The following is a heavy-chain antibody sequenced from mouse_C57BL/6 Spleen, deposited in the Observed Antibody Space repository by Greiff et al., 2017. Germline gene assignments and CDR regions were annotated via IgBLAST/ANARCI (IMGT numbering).Heavy chain of an antibody. V-gene: IGHV5-17*01. CDR3: ARRATVAYFDY. CDR2: ISSGSCTI. J-gene: IGHJ2*01. D-gene: IGHD1-1*01. CDR1: GFTFSDYG. Sequence: DVKLVESGGGLVKPGGSLKLSCAASGFTFSDYGMHWVRQAPEKGLEWVAYISSGSCTIYYADTVKGRFTISRDNAKSTLFLQMTSLRSEDTAMYYCARRATVAYFDYWGQGTTLTVSS.